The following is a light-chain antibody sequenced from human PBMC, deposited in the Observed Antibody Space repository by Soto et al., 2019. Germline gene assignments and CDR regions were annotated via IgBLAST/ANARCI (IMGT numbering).Light chain of an antibody. V-gene: IGKV3-20*01. CDR2: GAS. J-gene: IGKJ1*01. CDR1: QSVSSSF. Sequence: EIVLTQSPGTLSLSPGERATLSCRASQSVSSSFLAWYQQKPGQAPRLLIYGASGRATGIPDRFSGSGSGTDFTLTISGLAPADFAVYYCQQYDSSPWTFGQGNTVAIK. CDR3: QQYDSSPWT.